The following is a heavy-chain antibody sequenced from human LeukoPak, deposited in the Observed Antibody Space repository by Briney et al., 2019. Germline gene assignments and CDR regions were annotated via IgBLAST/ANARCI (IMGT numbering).Heavy chain of an antibody. Sequence: GGSLRLSCAASGFTFSSYAVSWVRQAPGKGLEWVSVIYSDDRTYYTDSVKGRFTISRDNPKNTVYLQMNSLRAEDTAMYYCARDTRDVDWTLGAFDIWGQGTKVTVSS. CDR1: GFTFSSYA. J-gene: IGHJ3*02. CDR2: IYSDDRT. D-gene: IGHD3/OR15-3a*01. CDR3: ARDTRDVDWTLGAFDI. V-gene: IGHV3-53*01.